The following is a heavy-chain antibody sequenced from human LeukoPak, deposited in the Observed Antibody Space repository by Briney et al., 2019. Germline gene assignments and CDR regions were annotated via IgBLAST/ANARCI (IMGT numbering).Heavy chain of an antibody. CDR3: ASGRMYYDFWSGRSLVDY. CDR1: GFTVSSNY. Sequence: GGSLRLSCAASGFTVSSNYMSWVRQAPGKGLEWVSVIYSGGSTYYADSVKGRFTISRDNSKNTLYLQMNSLRAEDTAVYYCASGRMYYDFWSGRSLVDYWGQGTLVTVSS. J-gene: IGHJ4*02. D-gene: IGHD3-3*01. V-gene: IGHV3-66*02. CDR2: IYSGGST.